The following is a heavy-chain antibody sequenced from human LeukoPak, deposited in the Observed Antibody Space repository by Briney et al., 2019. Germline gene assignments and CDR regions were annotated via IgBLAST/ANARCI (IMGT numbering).Heavy chain of an antibody. CDR1: GGSISSYY. CDR2: IYYSGST. CDR3: ARSQKGYSYAFDY. V-gene: IGHV4-59*08. J-gene: IGHJ4*02. D-gene: IGHD5-18*01. Sequence: SETLSLTCTVSGGSISSYYWSWVRQPPGKGLEWIGYIYYSGSTNYNPSLKSRVTISVVTSKNQFSLKLSSVTAADTAVYYCARSQKGYSYAFDYWGQGTLVTVSS.